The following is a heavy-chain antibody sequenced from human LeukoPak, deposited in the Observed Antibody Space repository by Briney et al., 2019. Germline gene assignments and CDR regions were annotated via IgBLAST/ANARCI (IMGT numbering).Heavy chain of an antibody. CDR1: GFTFSSYS. Sequence: GGSLRPSCAASGFTFSSYSMNWVRQPPGKGLEWVSSISSSGSYVYYADSVKGRFSISRDSTKTSLYLQMNSLRAEDTAVYNCARGPQFCSGGSCYGYYFDYWGQGTLVTVSS. V-gene: IGHV3-21*01. D-gene: IGHD2-15*01. CDR3: ARGPQFCSGGSCYGYYFDY. J-gene: IGHJ4*02. CDR2: ISSSGSYV.